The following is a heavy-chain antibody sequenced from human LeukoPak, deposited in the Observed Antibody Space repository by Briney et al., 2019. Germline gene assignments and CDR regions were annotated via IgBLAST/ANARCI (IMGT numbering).Heavy chain of an antibody. V-gene: IGHV4-59*08. Sequence: SEPLSLTCTVSGGSISSYYWSWIRQPPGKGLEWIGYIYYGGSTNCNPSLKSRVTISVDTSKNQFSLKLRSVTAADTAVYYCARHIYRYAYPDYWGQGTLVTVSS. J-gene: IGHJ4*02. CDR1: GGSISSYY. CDR3: ARHIYRYAYPDY. CDR2: IYYGGST. D-gene: IGHD5-18*01.